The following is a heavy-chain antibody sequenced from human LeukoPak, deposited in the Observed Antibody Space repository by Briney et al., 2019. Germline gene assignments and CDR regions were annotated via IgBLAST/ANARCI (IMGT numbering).Heavy chain of an antibody. D-gene: IGHD3-22*01. J-gene: IGHJ4*02. V-gene: IGHV3-23*01. Sequence: GRSLRLSCAASGFAFSNYGMHWVRQAPGKGLEWVSGISGSGDNTYYADSVKGRFTISRDNSKNTLYVQMNSLGTEDTAAYYCAKGSYYDSSGSFYFDYWGQGTLVTVSS. CDR1: GFAFSNYG. CDR2: ISGSGDNT. CDR3: AKGSYYDSSGSFYFDY.